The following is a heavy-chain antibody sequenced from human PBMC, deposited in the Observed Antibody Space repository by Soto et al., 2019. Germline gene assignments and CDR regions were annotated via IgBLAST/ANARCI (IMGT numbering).Heavy chain of an antibody. CDR1: GFAFSIVW. J-gene: IGHJ4*02. D-gene: IGHD1-26*01. Sequence: HPGGSLRLPCEASGFAFSIVWMSGVRQAPGKGLEWVANIKQDGGEKNYVDSVKGRFTISRDNAKKSLYLQMNSLRAEDTAVYYCGRDLRDWDSGSYSYDYWGQGT. V-gene: IGHV3-7*04. CDR3: GRDLRDWDSGSYSYDY. CDR2: IKQDGGEK.